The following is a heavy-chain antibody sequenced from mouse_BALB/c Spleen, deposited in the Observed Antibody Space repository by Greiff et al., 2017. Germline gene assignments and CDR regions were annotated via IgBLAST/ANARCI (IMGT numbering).Heavy chain of an antibody. Sequence: QVQLQQPGAELVRPGASVKLSCKASGYTFTSYWINWVKQRPGQGLEWIGNIYPSDSYTNYNQKFKDKATLTVDKSSSTAYMQFSSPTSEDSAVYYCTRGSGVTTADWYFDVWGAGTTVTVSS. D-gene: IGHD1-2*01. CDR3: TRGSGVTTADWYFDV. CDR1: GYTFTSYW. V-gene: IGHV1-69*02. CDR2: IYPSDSYT. J-gene: IGHJ1*01.